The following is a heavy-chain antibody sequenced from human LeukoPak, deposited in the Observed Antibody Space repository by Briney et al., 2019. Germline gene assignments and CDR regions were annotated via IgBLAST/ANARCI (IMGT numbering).Heavy chain of an antibody. CDR3: ARKGFVESTGWRGAFDV. Sequence: SETLSLTCDVYGGSFSGYCWSWIRQTPGKGLEWLGEMNEIGSTNYNPSLKNRVTISVAVCKTQYSLRLTSVPAADTAVYYCARKGFVESTGWRGAFDVWGQGTMVTVSS. CDR1: GGSFSGYC. V-gene: IGHV4-34*01. D-gene: IGHD2-8*02. CDR2: MNEIGST. J-gene: IGHJ3*01.